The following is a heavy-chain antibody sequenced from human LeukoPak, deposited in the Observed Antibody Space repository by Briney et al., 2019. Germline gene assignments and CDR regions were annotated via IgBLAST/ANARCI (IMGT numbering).Heavy chain of an antibody. CDR3: ARGTVTTTYFDY. CDR1: GGSISSGGYS. J-gene: IGHJ4*02. CDR2: IYHSGST. Sequence: SETLSLTCTVSGGSISSGGYSWSWVRQPPGTGLEWIGYIYHSGSTYYNPSLKSRVTISVDRSKNQFSLKLSSVTAADTAVYYCARGTVTTTYFDYWGQGTLVTVSS. D-gene: IGHD4-17*01. V-gene: IGHV4-30-2*01.